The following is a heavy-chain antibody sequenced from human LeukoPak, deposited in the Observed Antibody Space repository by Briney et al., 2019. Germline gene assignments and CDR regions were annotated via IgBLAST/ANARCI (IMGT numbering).Heavy chain of an antibody. CDR1: GYTFTSYD. CDR2: MNPNSGNT. J-gene: IGHJ4*02. D-gene: IGHD5-24*01. CDR3: ARVAMRRDNFSFDY. V-gene: IGHV1-8*01. Sequence: ASVKVSCKASGYTFTSYDINWVRQATGQGLEWMGWMNPNSGNTGYAQKFQGRVTMTRNTSISTAYMELSSLRSEDTAVYYCARVAMRRDNFSFDYWGQGTLVTVSS.